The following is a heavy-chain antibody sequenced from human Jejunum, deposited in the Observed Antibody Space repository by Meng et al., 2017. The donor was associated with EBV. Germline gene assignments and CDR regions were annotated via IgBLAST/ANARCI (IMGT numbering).Heavy chain of an antibody. J-gene: IGHJ5*02. D-gene: IGHD1/OR15-1a*01. CDR1: GFTFSSSA. V-gene: IGHV3-23*04. CDR3: AKLTRA. Sequence: QMVGFGVGLVQPGGSLRLSCAASGFTFSSSAMSWVRQAPGKGLEWVSSIGGSGGATYYADSVKGRFTISRDNSKSTLYLQMNSLRAEDTAVYYCAKLTRAWGQGTLVTVSS. CDR2: IGGSGGAT.